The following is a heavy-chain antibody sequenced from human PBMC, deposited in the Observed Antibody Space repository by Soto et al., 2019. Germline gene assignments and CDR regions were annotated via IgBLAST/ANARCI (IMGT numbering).Heavy chain of an antibody. D-gene: IGHD6-13*01. CDR1: GGSISSGGYY. CDR2: IYYSGST. CDR3: ARDLQYSRLFYGMDV. J-gene: IGHJ6*02. V-gene: IGHV4-31*03. Sequence: QVQLQESGPGLVKPSQTLSLTCTVSGGSISSGGYYWSWIRQHPGKGLEWIGYIYYSGSTYYNPSLKSRVTISVDTSKNQFSLKLSSETAADTAVYYCARDLQYSRLFYGMDVWGQGTTVTVSS.